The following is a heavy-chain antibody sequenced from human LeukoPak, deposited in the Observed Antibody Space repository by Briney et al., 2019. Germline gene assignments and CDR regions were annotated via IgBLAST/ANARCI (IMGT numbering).Heavy chain of an antibody. CDR3: ARYCSSTSCYTGSSYFDY. CDR1: GGSFSGYY. CDR2: INHSGST. Sequence: SETLSLTCAVYGGSFSGYYWSWIRQPPGKGLEWIGEINHSGSTNYNPSLKSRVTISVDTSKNQFSLKLSSVTAADTAVYYCARYCSSTSCYTGSSYFDYWGQGTLVTVSS. J-gene: IGHJ4*02. D-gene: IGHD2-2*02. V-gene: IGHV4-34*01.